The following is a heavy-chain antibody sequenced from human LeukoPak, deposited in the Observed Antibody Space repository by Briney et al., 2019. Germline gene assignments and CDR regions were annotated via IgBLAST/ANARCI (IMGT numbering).Heavy chain of an antibody. D-gene: IGHD5-12*01. CDR3: ARGADIVATFFDY. CDR1: GGSISSYY. V-gene: IGHV4-59*01. CDR2: IYYSGST. Sequence: PSETLSLTCTVSGGSISSYYWSWIRQPPGKGLEWIGYIYYSGSTNYNPSLKSRVTISVDTSKNQFSLKLSSVTAADTAVYYCARGADIVATFFDYWGQGTLVTVSS. J-gene: IGHJ4*02.